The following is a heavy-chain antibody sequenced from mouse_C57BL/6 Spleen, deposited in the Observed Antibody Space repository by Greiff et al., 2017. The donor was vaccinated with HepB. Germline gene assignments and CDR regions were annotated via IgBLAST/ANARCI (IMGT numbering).Heavy chain of an antibody. J-gene: IGHJ2*01. V-gene: IGHV1-19*01. D-gene: IGHD1-1*01. CDR3: ARMGYGRGFDY. Sequence: VQLQQSGPVLVKPGASVKMSCKASGYTFTDYYMNWVKQSHGKSLEWIGVINPYNGGTSYNQKFKGKATLTVDKSSSTAYMELNSLTSEDSAVYYCARMGYGRGFDYWGQGTTLTVSS. CDR2: INPYNGGT. CDR1: GYTFTDYY.